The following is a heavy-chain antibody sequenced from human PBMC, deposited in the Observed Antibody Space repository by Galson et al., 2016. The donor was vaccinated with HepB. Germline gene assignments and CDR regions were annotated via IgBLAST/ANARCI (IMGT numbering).Heavy chain of an antibody. V-gene: IGHV1-69*13. CDR2: LNPNFGTP. J-gene: IGHJ5*02. D-gene: IGHD2-15*01. CDR1: GGTFRSYA. Sequence: SVKVSCKASGGTFRSYAISWVRQAPGQGLEWMGGLNPNFGTPNYAQKFQGRVTITADESTSTAYMELSSLRSEDTAVYYCTRDSGYCNAGSCGSPIRWFDPWGQGTLVTVSS. CDR3: TRDSGYCNAGSCGSPIRWFDP.